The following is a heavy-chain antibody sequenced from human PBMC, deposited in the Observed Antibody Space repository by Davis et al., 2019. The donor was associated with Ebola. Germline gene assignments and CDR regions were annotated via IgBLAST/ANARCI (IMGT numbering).Heavy chain of an antibody. D-gene: IGHD6-13*01. CDR2: IDRDGGAK. J-gene: IGHJ6*02. V-gene: IGHV3-7*04. CDR1: GFTFSSYA. Sequence: GESLKISCAASGFTFSSYAMSWVRQAPGKGLEWVANIDRDGGAKYYVGSVRGRFTIYRDNAKNSVYLQMNSLRADDTAMYYCARAGLGGYSNAWYASYYYGMDVWGLGTTVTVSS. CDR3: ARAGLGGYSNAWYASYYYGMDV.